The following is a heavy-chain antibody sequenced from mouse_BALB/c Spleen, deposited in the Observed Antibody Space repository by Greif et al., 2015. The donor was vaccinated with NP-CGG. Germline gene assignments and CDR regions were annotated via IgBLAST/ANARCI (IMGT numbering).Heavy chain of an antibody. CDR2: ISSGGSYT. D-gene: IGHD2-4*01. CDR1: GFTFSSYA. J-gene: IGHJ3*01. CDR3: ARQPSTMITTGFAY. Sequence: EVKLMESGGGLVKPGGSLKLSCAASGFTFSSYAMSWVRQTPEKRLEWVATISSGGSYTYYPDSVKGRFTISRDNAKNTLYLQMSRLRSEDTAMYYCARQPSTMITTGFAYWGQGTLVTVSA. V-gene: IGHV5-9-3*01.